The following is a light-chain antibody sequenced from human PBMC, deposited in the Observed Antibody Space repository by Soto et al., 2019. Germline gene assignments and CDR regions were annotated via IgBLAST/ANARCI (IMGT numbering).Light chain of an antibody. CDR3: HRYKNGGT. CDR1: QSVSSN. Sequence: EIVMTQSPATLSVSPGERATLSCRASQSVSSNLAWYQQKPGQAPRLLIYGASTKATGIPARFSGSGSGKEFSFPSGALKFKDFAFYYCHRYKNGGTLGQGTRV. V-gene: IGKV3-15*01. CDR2: GAS. J-gene: IGKJ1*01.